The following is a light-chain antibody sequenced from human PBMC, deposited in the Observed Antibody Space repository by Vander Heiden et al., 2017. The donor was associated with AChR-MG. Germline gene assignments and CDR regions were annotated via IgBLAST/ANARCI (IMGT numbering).Light chain of an antibody. CDR2: GAS. CDR1: QSVSSSC. J-gene: IGKJ4*01. CDR3: QQDGSSPKLT. V-gene: IGKV3-20*01. Sequence: EIVLTQSPGTLSLSPGERATLSCRASQSVSSSCLAWYQQKPGQAPRLLIYGASSRATGIPDRFSGSGYGTDFTLTISRLEPEDFAVYYCQQDGSSPKLTFGGGTKVEIK.